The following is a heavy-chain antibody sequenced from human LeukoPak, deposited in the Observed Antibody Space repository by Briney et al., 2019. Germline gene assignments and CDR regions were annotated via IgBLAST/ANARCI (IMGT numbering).Heavy chain of an antibody. CDR1: GGSISNSSYY. CDR3: ARHWVVTPNY. CDR2: IYYSGSA. V-gene: IGHV4-39*01. J-gene: IGHJ4*02. D-gene: IGHD4-23*01. Sequence: SETLSLTCIVSGGSISNSSYYWGWIRQPPGKGLEWIGSIYYSGSAYYNPSLKSRVTISVHTSKNQFSLKLTSVTAADTAVYYCARHWVVTPNYWGQGTLVTVSS.